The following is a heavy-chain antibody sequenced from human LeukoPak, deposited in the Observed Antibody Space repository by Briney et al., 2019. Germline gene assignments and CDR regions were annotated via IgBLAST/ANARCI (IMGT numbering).Heavy chain of an antibody. D-gene: IGHD6-13*01. CDR3: ARDAGAGGNLMYGMDV. CDR2: ISSSSSYI. J-gene: IGHJ6*02. CDR1: GFTFSSYS. Sequence: GGSLRLSCAASGFTFSSYSMNWVRQAPGKGLGWVSSISSSSSYIYYADSVKGRFTISRDNAKNSLYLQMNSLRAEDTAVYYCARDAGAGGNLMYGMDVWDQGTTVTFS. V-gene: IGHV3-21*01.